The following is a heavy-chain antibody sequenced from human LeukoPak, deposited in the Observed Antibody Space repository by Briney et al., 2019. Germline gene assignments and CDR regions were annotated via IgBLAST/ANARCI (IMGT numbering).Heavy chain of an antibody. CDR1: GFTFSSYA. CDR2: TSVSGGTT. J-gene: IGHJ4*02. D-gene: IGHD3-22*01. V-gene: IGHV3-23*01. Sequence: GGSLRLSCVASGFTFSSYAMSWVRQAPGKGLGWVSGTSVSGGTTYYADSVKGRLTISRDNSKNTLYLQMSSLRAEDTAVYYCAKDGYFDSTDYSGGRYDFDYGGQGTLVTVSS. CDR3: AKDGYFDSTDYSGGRYDFDY.